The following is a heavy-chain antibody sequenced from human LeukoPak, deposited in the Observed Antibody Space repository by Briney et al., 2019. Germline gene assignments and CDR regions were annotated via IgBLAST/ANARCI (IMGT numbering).Heavy chain of an antibody. V-gene: IGHV1-24*01. CDR1: GYTLTELS. J-gene: IGHJ4*02. CDR2: FDPEDGET. Sequence: ASVKVSCKVSGYTLTELSMHWVRQAPGKGLEWMGGFDPEDGETIYAQKFQGRVTMTRDMSTSTVYMELSSLRSEDTAVYYCARDYSSSSGLFDYWGQGTLVTVSS. CDR3: ARDYSSSSGLFDY. D-gene: IGHD6-6*01.